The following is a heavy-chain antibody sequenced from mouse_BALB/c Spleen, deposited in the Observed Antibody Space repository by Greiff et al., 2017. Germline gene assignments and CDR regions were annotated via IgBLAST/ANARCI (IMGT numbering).Heavy chain of an antibody. V-gene: IGHV5-12-1*01. CDR2: ISSGGGST. J-gene: IGHJ3*01. CDR1: GFAFSSYD. Sequence: EVQRVESGGGLVKPGGSLKLSCAASGFAFSSYDMSWVRQTPEKRLEWVAYISSGGGSTYYPDTVKGRFTISRDNAKNTLYLQMSSLKSEDTAMYYCARQMITSSSFAYWGQGTLVTVSA. D-gene: IGHD2-4*01. CDR3: ARQMITSSSFAY.